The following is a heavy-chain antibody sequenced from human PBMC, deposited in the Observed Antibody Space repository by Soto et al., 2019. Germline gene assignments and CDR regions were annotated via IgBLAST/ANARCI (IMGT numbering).Heavy chain of an antibody. CDR2: ISGGGDTT. V-gene: IGHV3-23*01. CDR3: AKGRGGSGSLTPRVDF. D-gene: IGHD3-10*01. Sequence: EVQLLESGGGLVQPGGSLRLSCAASGFTFNNYAMTWVRQAPGKGLEWVSGISGGGDTTSYADSVKGRFTVTRDGSKNTLYLQMSSLRAEETALYYCAKGRGGSGSLTPRVDFWGQGTLVTVSS. CDR1: GFTFNNYA. J-gene: IGHJ4*02.